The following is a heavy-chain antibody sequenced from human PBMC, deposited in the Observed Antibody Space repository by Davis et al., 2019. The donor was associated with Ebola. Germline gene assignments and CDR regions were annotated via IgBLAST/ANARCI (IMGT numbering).Heavy chain of an antibody. J-gene: IGHJ4*02. V-gene: IGHV3-73*01. D-gene: IGHD6-13*01. CDR1: GFTFSGSA. CDR2: IRSNANSYAT. Sequence: GGSLRLSCAASGFTFSGSAMHWVRQASGKGLEWVGRIRSNANSYATAYAASVKGRFTISRDDSKNTAYLQMNSLKTEDTAVYYCSIAAAGHGGDYWGQGTLVTVSS. CDR3: SIAAAGHGGDY.